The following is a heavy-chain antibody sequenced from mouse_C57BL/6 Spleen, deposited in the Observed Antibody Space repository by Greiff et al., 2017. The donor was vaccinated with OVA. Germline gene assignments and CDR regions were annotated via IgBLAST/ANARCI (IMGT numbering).Heavy chain of an antibody. CDR1: GFNIKDDY. J-gene: IGHJ2*01. CDR3: TIDSSGYVNYFDY. CDR2: IDPENGDT. D-gene: IGHD3-2*02. Sequence: EVQGVESGAELVRPGASVKLSCTASGFNIKDDYMHWVKPRPEQGLEWIGWIDPENGDTEYDSKFQGKATITADTSSNTAYLQLSILTSEDTAVYYCTIDSSGYVNYFDYWGQGTTLTVSS. V-gene: IGHV14-4*01.